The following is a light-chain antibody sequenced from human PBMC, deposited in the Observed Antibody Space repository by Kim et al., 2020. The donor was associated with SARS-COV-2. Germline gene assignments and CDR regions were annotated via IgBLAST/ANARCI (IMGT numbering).Light chain of an antibody. Sequence: QRVTISCTGSNSNLAAGYNVHWYQQLPGTAPTLLIFGNNKRPSGVPDRFSGSTSGTSASLTITGLQAEDEAYYFCQSYDSSLSGWVFGGGTKLTVL. CDR2: GNN. CDR1: NSNLAAGYN. J-gene: IGLJ3*02. CDR3: QSYDSSLSGWV. V-gene: IGLV1-40*01.